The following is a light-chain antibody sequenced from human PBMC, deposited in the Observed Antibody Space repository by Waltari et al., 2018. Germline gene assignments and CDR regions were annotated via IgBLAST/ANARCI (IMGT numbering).Light chain of an antibody. Sequence: EIHMTQSPSSVSVSVGDRVSMSCRARQDISTSLAWYQQKSGKAPSLLIYHSSTLQSGVPSRFSGAGTGTDFTLTINNLHPEDFATYFCQQGDTSPATFGPGTKVELK. J-gene: IGKJ1*01. CDR1: QDISTS. CDR3: QQGDTSPAT. CDR2: HSS. V-gene: IGKV1-12*01.